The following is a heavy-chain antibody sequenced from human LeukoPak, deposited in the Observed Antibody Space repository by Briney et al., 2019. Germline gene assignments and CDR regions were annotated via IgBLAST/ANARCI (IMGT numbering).Heavy chain of an antibody. D-gene: IGHD6-19*01. V-gene: IGHV3-23*01. CDR3: ATGIGGWYGTFGNY. CDR1: GFIFSSYS. CDR2: ISGSGGST. J-gene: IGHJ4*02. Sequence: PGGSLRLSCAASGFIFSSYSMNWVRQAPGKGLEWVSAISGSGGSTYYADSVKGRFTISRDNSKNTLYLQMNSLRAEDTAVYYCATGIGGWYGTFGNYWGQGTLVTVSS.